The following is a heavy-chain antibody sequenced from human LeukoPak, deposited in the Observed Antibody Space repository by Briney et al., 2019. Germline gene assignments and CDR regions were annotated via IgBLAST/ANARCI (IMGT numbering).Heavy chain of an antibody. J-gene: IGHJ6*03. D-gene: IGHD2-2*01. CDR3: AREGVDIVVVPAATPPTDYYYYMDV. CDR2: INPSGGST. CDR1: GYTFTSYY. Sequence: GASVKVSCKASGYTFTSYYMHWVRQAPGQGLEWMGIINPSGGSTSYAQKFQGRVTMTRDMSTSTVYMELSSLRSEDTAVYYCAREGVDIVVVPAATPPTDYYYYMDVWGKGTTVTVSS. V-gene: IGHV1-46*01.